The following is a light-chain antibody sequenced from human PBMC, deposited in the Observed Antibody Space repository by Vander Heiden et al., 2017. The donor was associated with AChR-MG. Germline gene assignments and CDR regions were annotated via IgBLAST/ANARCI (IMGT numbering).Light chain of an antibody. CDR2: EVS. CDR1: SSDVGSYNL. Sequence: QSALTQPAPVSGSPGQSITISCTGTSSDVGSYNLVSWYQQHPGKAPKLMIYEVSKRPSEVSNRFSGSKSGNTASLTISGLQAEDEADYYCCSYAGSSTVYVFGTGTKV. V-gene: IGLV2-23*02. J-gene: IGLJ1*01. CDR3: CSYAGSSTVYV.